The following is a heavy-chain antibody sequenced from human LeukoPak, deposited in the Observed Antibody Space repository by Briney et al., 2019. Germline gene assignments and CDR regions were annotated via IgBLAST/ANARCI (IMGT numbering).Heavy chain of an antibody. CDR1: GFTFDDYA. Sequence: GGSLRLSCAASGFTFDDYAMHWVRQAPGKGLEWVSGLSWNSGSIGYADSVKGRFTVSRDNAKNSLYLQMNSLRAEDTALYYCAKESDRSSSDFDYWGQGTLVTVSS. CDR3: AKESDRSSSDFDY. D-gene: IGHD6-13*01. V-gene: IGHV3-9*01. CDR2: LSWNSGSI. J-gene: IGHJ4*02.